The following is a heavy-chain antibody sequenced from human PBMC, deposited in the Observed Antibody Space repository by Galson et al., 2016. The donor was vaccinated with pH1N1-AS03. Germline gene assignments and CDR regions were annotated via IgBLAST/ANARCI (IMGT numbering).Heavy chain of an antibody. J-gene: IGHJ4*02. CDR2: IWPADSDT. CDR1: GYIFSSYW. Sequence: AEVKKPGESLKISCQASGYIFSSYWIGWVRQRPGKGLEWMGIIWPADSDTKYSPSFQGQVTISVDTSLNTAYLQWNSLKASDTAMYYCARQRAVRAFDYWGQGTPVTVSS. D-gene: IGHD3-10*01. CDR3: ARQRAVRAFDY. V-gene: IGHV5-51*01.